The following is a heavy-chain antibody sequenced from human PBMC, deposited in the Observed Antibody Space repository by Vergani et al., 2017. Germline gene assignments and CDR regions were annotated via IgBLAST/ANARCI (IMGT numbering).Heavy chain of an antibody. CDR1: GYTFTGYY. V-gene: IGHV1-2*02. CDR3: AKDAVSGPVLRFLEWLLYFDY. J-gene: IGHJ4*02. CDR2: INPNSGGT. D-gene: IGHD3-3*01. Sequence: QVQLVQSGAEVKKPGASVKVSCKASGYTFTGYYMHWVRQAPGQGLEWMGWINPNSGGTNYAQKFQGRVTMTRDKSISTAYMELSRLRSDDTAVYYCAKDAVSGPVLRFLEWLLYFDYWGQGTLVTVSS.